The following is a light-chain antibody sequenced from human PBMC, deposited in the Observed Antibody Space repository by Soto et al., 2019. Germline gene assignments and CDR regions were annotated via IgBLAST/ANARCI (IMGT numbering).Light chain of an antibody. CDR2: AVS. Sequence: QSALTQPASVSGSPGQSITSSCSGASSDIGSYDHVAWYQQFPGKSPKLIIYAVSDRPSGVSDRFSGSKSGISASLTISGFQTEDEADYYCISYTDRQSYLFGTGTKVTVL. J-gene: IGLJ1*01. V-gene: IGLV2-14*03. CDR3: ISYTDRQSYL. CDR1: SSDIGSYDH.